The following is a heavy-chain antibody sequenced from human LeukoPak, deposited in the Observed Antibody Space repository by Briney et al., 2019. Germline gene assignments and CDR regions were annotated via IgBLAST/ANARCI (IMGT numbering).Heavy chain of an antibody. CDR3: ARAYAYYYDSSGYHLDY. J-gene: IGHJ4*02. D-gene: IGHD3-22*01. CDR2: ISSSSSYI. V-gene: IGHV3-21*01. CDR1: GFTFSSYS. Sequence: PGGSLRLSCAASGFTFSSYSMNWVRQAPGKGLEWVSSISSSSSYIYYADSVKGRFTISRDNAKNSLYLQMNSLRAEDTAVYYCARAYAYYYDSSGYHLDYWGQGTLVTVSS.